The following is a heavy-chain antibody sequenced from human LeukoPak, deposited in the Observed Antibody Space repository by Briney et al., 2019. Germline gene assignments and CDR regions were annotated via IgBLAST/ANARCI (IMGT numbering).Heavy chain of an antibody. CDR1: GIDISYHY. CDR3: ARAARVWCVSLCWYHKEFDY. J-gene: IGHJ4*02. V-gene: IGHV3-66*01. CDR2: IHTGGTT. D-gene: IGHD6-13*01. Sequence: GGSLRLFCEASGIDISYHYVGWVRQAPRKGLEWVSVIHTGGTTHYADSVKGRFTISRDNAKNSLYLQMNSLRAEDTAVYYCARAARVWCVSLCWYHKEFDYWGQGTLVAVSS.